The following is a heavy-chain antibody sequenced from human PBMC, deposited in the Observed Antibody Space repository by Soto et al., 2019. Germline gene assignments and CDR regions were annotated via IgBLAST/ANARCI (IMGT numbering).Heavy chain of an antibody. CDR2: IFGNGFT. V-gene: IGHV4-4*07. Sequence: PSETLSSTCTVSVGSINNFSWSWLRQPAGKGLEWIGRIFGNGFTNYSPSFKSRVTMSMDTSTHQFSLRLMSVTATDTAVYFCARDQGVVITADSWFDPWGQGTLVTVSS. D-gene: IGHD3-16*01. CDR1: VGSINNFS. J-gene: IGHJ5*02. CDR3: ARDQGVVITADSWFDP.